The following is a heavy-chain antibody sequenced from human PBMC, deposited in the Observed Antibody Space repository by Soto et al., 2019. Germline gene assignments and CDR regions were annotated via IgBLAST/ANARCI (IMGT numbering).Heavy chain of an antibody. J-gene: IGHJ3*02. V-gene: IGHV3-23*01. CDR3: AKVGVAGLGAFEI. CDR1: GFTFSNYG. D-gene: IGHD6-19*01. CDR2: LTSGGST. Sequence: EVQLLESGGGLVQPGGSLRLSCAASGFTFSNYGMTWVRLAPGKGLEWVSALTSGGSTYYADSVKGRFTISRDNSKETLYLQMNSLRAEDTAVYYCAKVGVAGLGAFEIWGQGTMVTVSS.